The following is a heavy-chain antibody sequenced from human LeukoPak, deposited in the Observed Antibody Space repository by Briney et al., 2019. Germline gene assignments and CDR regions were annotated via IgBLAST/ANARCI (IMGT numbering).Heavy chain of an antibody. J-gene: IGHJ4*02. V-gene: IGHV1-18*01. CDR1: GYTFTSYG. CDR3: ARDTDYYDSSGYPDY. Sequence: ASVKVSCQPSGYTFTSYGISWVRQAPGQGLEWMGWISAYNGNTNYAQKHQGRVTMTTDTSTSTAYMELRSLRSDDTAVYYCARDTDYYDSSGYPDYWGQGTLVTVSS. CDR2: ISAYNGNT. D-gene: IGHD3-22*01.